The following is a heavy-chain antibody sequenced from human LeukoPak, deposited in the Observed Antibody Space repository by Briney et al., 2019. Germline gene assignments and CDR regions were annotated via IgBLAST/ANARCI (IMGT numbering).Heavy chain of an antibody. V-gene: IGHV4-34*01. Sequence: PETLSLTCAVYGGSFSGYYWSWIRQPPGKGLEWIGEINHSGSTNYNPSLKSRVTISVDTSKNQFSLKLSSVTAADTAVYYCASHVLLWFGELVDYWGQGTLVTVSS. J-gene: IGHJ4*02. CDR3: ASHVLLWFGELVDY. D-gene: IGHD3-10*01. CDR1: GGSFSGYY. CDR2: INHSGST.